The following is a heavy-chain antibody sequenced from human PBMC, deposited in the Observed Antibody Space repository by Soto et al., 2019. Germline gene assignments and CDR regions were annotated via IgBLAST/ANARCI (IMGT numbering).Heavy chain of an antibody. Sequence: QVQLQQWGAGLLKPSETLSLTCSVSGGSFSGFYWTWVRQPPGKGLEWIGEINRGGSANYNPSLKSRVTMSVDASTNLFSLKMTSVTAADTAVYYCARWASYWGQGVLVTVSS. CDR3: ARWASY. CDR2: INRGGSA. CDR1: GGSFSGFY. V-gene: IGHV4-34*02. J-gene: IGHJ4*02.